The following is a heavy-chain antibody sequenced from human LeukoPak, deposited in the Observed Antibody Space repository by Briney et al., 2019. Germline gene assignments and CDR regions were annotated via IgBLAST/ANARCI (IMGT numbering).Heavy chain of an antibody. D-gene: IGHD3-10*01. CDR2: IYYSGST. CDR3: ARHSGSNPYYYGSGSNRGFDY. V-gene: IGHV4-39*07. J-gene: IGHJ4*02. CDR1: GGSISSSSYY. Sequence: SETLSLTCTVSGGSISSSSYYWDWIRQPPGKGLEWIGSIYYSGSTYYNPSLKSRVTISVDTSKNQFSLKLSSVTAADTAVYYCARHSGSNPYYYGSGSNRGFDYWGQGTLVTVSS.